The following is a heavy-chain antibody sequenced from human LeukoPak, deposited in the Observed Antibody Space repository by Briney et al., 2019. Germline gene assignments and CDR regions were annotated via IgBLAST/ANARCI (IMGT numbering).Heavy chain of an antibody. J-gene: IGHJ2*01. D-gene: IGHD3-3*01. Sequence: PSGTLSLTCAVSGGSISRSNWWSWVRQPPGKGLEWIGEIYHSGSTNYNPSLKSRVTISVDKSKNQFSLKLRSVTAADTAVYYCAREDYDDSGAWYFDLWGRGTLVTVSS. CDR2: IYHSGST. CDR3: AREDYDDSGAWYFDL. V-gene: IGHV4-4*02. CDR1: GGSISRSNW.